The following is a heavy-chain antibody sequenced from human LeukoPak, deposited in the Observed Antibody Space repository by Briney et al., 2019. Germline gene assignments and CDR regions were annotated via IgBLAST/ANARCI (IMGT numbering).Heavy chain of an antibody. CDR3: ARGAGTTYYDFWSGYPANPSDV. D-gene: IGHD3-3*01. CDR2: INHSGST. Sequence: SETLSLTCAVYGGSLSGYYWSWIRQPPGKGLEWIGEINHSGSTNYNPSLKSRVTISVDTSKNQFSLKLSSVTAADTAVYYCARGAGTTYYDFWSGYPANPSDVWGQGTTVTVSS. V-gene: IGHV4-34*01. J-gene: IGHJ6*02. CDR1: GGSLSGYY.